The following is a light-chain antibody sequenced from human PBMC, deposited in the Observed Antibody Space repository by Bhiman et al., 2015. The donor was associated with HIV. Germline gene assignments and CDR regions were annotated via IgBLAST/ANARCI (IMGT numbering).Light chain of an antibody. CDR3: QAWDSSLGVI. J-gene: IGLJ2*01. V-gene: IGLV1-44*01. Sequence: QSVLTQPPSASGTPGQRVTISCSGSSSNIGSNAVNWYQQLPGTAPKLLIYTNNQRPSGIPERFSGSNSGNTATLTISGTQPMDEADYYCQAWDSSLGVIFGGGTKLTVL. CDR1: SSNIGSNA. CDR2: TNN.